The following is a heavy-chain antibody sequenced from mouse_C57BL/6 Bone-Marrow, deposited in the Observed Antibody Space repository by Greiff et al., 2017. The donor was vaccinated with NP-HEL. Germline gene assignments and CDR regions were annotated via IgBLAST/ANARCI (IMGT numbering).Heavy chain of an antibody. CDR2: IDPENGDT. CDR3: TCLCRRGFYAMDY. J-gene: IGHJ4*01. CDR1: GFNIKDDY. V-gene: IGHV14-4*01. D-gene: IGHD2-3*01. Sequence: EVHLVESGAELVRPGASVKLSCTASGFNIKDDYMHWVKQRPEQGLEWIGWIDPENGDTEYASKFQGKATITADTSSNTAYLQLSSLTSEDTAVYYCTCLCRRGFYAMDYWGQGTSVTVSS.